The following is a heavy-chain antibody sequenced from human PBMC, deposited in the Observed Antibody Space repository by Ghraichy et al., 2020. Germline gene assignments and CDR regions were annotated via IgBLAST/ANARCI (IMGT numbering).Heavy chain of an antibody. D-gene: IGHD6-13*01. J-gene: IGHJ6*02. CDR3: AKVGMAAAARTGPPYYGMDV. Sequence: GESLNISCAASGFTFNEYGIHWVRQAPGKGLEWVAFISYDGSNKYYADLMKGRFTISRDDSKSTLFLQLNSLRPEDTAVYYCAKVGMAAAARTGPPYYGMDVWGQGTTVTVSS. V-gene: IGHV3-30*18. CDR2: ISYDGSNK. CDR1: GFTFNEYG.